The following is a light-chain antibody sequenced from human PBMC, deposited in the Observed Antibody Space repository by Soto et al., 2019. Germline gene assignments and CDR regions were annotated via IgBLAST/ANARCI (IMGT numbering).Light chain of an antibody. V-gene: IGLV3-1*01. CDR2: QDS. Sequence: SYELTQPPSVSVSPGQTASITCSGDKLGDKYACWYQQKPGQSPVLVIYQDSKRPSGSPERFSGSNSGNTDTLTISGTQAMDEADYYCQAWDSSPVVFGGGTKLTVL. J-gene: IGLJ2*01. CDR1: KLGDKY. CDR3: QAWDSSPVV.